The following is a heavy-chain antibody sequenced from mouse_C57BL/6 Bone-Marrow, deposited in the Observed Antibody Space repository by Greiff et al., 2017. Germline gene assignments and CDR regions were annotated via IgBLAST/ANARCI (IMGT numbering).Heavy chain of an antibody. CDR2: IRNKANGYTT. Sequence: EVKLMESGGGLVQPGGSLSLSCAASGFTFTDYYMSWVRQPPGKALEWLGFIRNKANGYTTEYSASVKGRFTISRDNSQSILYLQMNALRAEDSATYYCARSSFTTDNFDVWGTGTTVTVSS. CDR1: GFTFTDYY. CDR3: ARSSFTTDNFDV. V-gene: IGHV7-3*01. J-gene: IGHJ1*03. D-gene: IGHD2-12*01.